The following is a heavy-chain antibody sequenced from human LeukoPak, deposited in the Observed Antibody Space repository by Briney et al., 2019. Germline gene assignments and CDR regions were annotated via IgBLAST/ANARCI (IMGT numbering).Heavy chain of an antibody. CDR3: ARRGGYSGYGPFDY. J-gene: IGHJ4*02. D-gene: IGHD5-12*01. Sequence: QPSETLSLTCTVSGVSISSSNSYWGWIRQPPGKGLEWIGSIYYSGSTYYNPSLKSRVTISVDTSKNQFSLKLSSVTAADTAVYYCARRGGYSGYGPFDYWGQGTLVTVSS. V-gene: IGHV4-39*01. CDR1: GVSISSSNSY. CDR2: IYYSGST.